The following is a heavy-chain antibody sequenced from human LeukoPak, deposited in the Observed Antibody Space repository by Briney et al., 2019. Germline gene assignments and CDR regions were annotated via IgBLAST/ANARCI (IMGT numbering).Heavy chain of an antibody. V-gene: IGHV4-59*01. Sequence: SETLSLTCTVSGDSISGYYWSWIRQPPGKGLEWIGYVFSSGTTNYNPSLKGRVTLLVDTSKNRFSLELNSVTAADTAVYYCARSGRGAAGTRYISDFWGQGTLVTVSS. CDR2: VFSSGTT. D-gene: IGHD6-13*01. CDR1: GDSISGYY. CDR3: ARSGRGAAGTRYISDF. J-gene: IGHJ4*02.